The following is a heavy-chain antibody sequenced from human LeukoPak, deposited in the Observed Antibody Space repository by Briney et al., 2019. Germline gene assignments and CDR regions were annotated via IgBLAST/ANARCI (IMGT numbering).Heavy chain of an antibody. V-gene: IGHV3-23*01. Sequence: GGSLRLSCAASGFSFSTSPMSRVRQPPGGGLEWVSAMNNGPGATFYRDSVRGRFTISRDDSKSTLYLQMNSLRAEDTGTYYCAKTHYDLLDVWGQGTTVTVSS. D-gene: IGHD5-12*01. CDR3: AKTHYDLLDV. J-gene: IGHJ6*02. CDR1: GFSFSTSP. CDR2: MNNGPGAT.